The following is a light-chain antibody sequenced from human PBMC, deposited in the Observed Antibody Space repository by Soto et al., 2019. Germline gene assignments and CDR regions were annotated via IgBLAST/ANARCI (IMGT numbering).Light chain of an antibody. V-gene: IGKV1-8*01. Sequence: AIRMTQSPSSLSASTGDRVTITCRASQGISSYLAWYQQKPGKAPKLLIYAASTLQSGVPSRFSGSGSGTDFTLTISCLQSEDFATYYCQKYYSYPTTFGQGTKV. J-gene: IGKJ1*01. CDR1: QGISSY. CDR2: AAS. CDR3: QKYYSYPTT.